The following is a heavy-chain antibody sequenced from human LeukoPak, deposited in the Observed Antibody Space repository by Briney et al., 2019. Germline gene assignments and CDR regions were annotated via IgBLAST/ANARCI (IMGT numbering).Heavy chain of an antibody. CDR2: INAGNGNT. J-gene: IGHJ4*02. CDR3: ARTPILPTVTEYYFDY. Sequence: ASVKVSCKASGYTFTSYAMHWVRQAPGQRLEWMGWINAGNGNTKYSQKFQGRVTITRDTSASTAYMELSSLRSEDTAVYYCARTPILPTVTEYYFDYWGQGTLVTVSS. V-gene: IGHV1-3*01. CDR1: GYTFTSYA. D-gene: IGHD4-17*01.